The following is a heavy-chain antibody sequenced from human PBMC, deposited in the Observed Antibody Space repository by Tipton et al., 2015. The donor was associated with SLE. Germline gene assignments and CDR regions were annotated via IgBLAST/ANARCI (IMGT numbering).Heavy chain of an antibody. Sequence: SLRLSCAASGFIFSSYSMHWVRQAPGKGLEWLSAISYDGSQKPYADSVKGRFTISRDNSKNTLYLQMNNVRAEDTAVYYCAKRVAYSSSSAFFDYWGQGTVVTVSS. CDR1: GFIFSSYS. CDR2: ISYDGSQK. V-gene: IGHV3-30*04. D-gene: IGHD6-6*01. J-gene: IGHJ4*02. CDR3: AKRVAYSSSSAFFDY.